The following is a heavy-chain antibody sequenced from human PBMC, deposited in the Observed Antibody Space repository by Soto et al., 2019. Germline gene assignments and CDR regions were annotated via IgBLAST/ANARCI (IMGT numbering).Heavy chain of an antibody. Sequence: EVQLVESGGGLVQPGRSLRLSCAASGFTFDDYAMHWVRQAPGKGLEWVSGISWNSGSIGYADSVKGRFTISRDNAKNSLYLQMNSLRAEDTALYYCATSRRFERGAFDIWGQGTMVTVSS. V-gene: IGHV3-9*01. J-gene: IGHJ3*02. CDR2: ISWNSGSI. D-gene: IGHD3-10*01. CDR3: ATSRRFERGAFDI. CDR1: GFTFDDYA.